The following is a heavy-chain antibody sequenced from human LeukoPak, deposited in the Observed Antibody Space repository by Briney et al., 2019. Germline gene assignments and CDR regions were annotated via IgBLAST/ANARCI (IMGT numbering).Heavy chain of an antibody. CDR2: IYSDGRT. V-gene: IGHV3-53*01. CDR1: GITVSSNY. D-gene: IGHD6-19*01. CDR3: ARSRRAVDLDY. J-gene: IGHJ4*02. Sequence: GGSLRLSCAASGITVSSNYMSWVRQAPGKGLEWVAVIYSDGRTYYADSVKGRFTISRDSSKNTLYLQMNSLRAEDTAVYYCARSRRAVDLDYWGQGTLVTVSS.